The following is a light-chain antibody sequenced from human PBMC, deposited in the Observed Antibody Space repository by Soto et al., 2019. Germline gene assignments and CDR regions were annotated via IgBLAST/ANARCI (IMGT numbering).Light chain of an antibody. CDR1: SSNIGSNT. Sequence: QSVLTQPPSASGTPGQRVTISCSGSSSNIGSNTVNWYQQLPGTAPKHLIFSNNQRPSGVPDRFSGSKSGNTASLTVSGLQPEDEADYYCSSYAGRTLYVFGTGTKLTVL. CDR2: SNN. CDR3: SSYAGRTLYV. J-gene: IGLJ1*01. V-gene: IGLV1-44*01.